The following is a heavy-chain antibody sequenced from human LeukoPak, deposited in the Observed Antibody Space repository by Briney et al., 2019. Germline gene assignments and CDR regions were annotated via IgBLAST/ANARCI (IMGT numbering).Heavy chain of an antibody. CDR1: GGSISSYY. CDR2: IYYSGST. CDR3: ARTSALTGTRPRWFDP. J-gene: IGHJ5*02. V-gene: IGHV4-39*01. Sequence: SETLSLTCTVSGGSISSYYWSWSRQPPGKGLEWTGSIYYSGSTYYNPSLKSRVPISVDTSKNQFSLKLSSVTAADTAVYYCARTSALTGTRPRWFDPWGQGTLVTVSS. D-gene: IGHD1-7*01.